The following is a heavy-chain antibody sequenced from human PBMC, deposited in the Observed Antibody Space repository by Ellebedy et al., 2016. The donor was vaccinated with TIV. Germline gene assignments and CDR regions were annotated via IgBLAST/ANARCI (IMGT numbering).Heavy chain of an antibody. J-gene: IGHJ6*03. CDR1: GYFISDGYY. D-gene: IGHD2-2*01. Sequence: GSLRLSCTVSGYFISDGYYWGWIRQPPGTGLEWIGSGYHSGSTFYNPSLKSRVSISVDTTKNQFSLRLASVTAADTAVYYCARDGTVLVPAADMDVWGKGTTVTVSS. CDR3: ARDGTVLVPAADMDV. V-gene: IGHV4-38-2*02. CDR2: GYHSGST.